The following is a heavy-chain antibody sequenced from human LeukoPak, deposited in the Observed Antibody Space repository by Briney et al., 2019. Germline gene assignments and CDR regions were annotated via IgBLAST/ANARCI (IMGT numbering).Heavy chain of an antibody. D-gene: IGHD5-12*01. CDR3: TRRQYNGYEGYFDY. V-gene: IGHV6-1*01. CDR2: TYFSSRWYN. CDR1: GDSVSSNSAS. J-gene: IGHJ4*02. Sequence: SQTLSLTCAISGDSVSSNSASWNWFRQSPSRGLEWLGRTYFSSRWYNDYADSVKSRITISPDTSMNHVSLQLNSVTPEDTAMYYCTRRQYNGYEGYFDYWGQGALVTVSS.